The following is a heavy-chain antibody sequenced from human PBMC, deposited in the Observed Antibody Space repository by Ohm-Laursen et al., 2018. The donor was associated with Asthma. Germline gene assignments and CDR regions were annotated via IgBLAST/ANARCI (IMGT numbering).Heavy chain of an antibody. CDR3: AKIVGATGVDY. Sequence: SLRLSCTAPGFTFSSYGMHWVRQAPGKGLEWVAVISYDGSNKYYADSVKGRFTISRDNSKNTLYLQMNSLRAEDTAVYYCAKIVGATGVDYWGQGTLVTVSS. D-gene: IGHD1-26*01. CDR1: GFTFSSYG. J-gene: IGHJ4*02. V-gene: IGHV3-30*18. CDR2: ISYDGSNK.